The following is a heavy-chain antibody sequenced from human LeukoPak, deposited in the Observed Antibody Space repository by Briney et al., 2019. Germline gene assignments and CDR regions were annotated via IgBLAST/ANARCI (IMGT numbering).Heavy chain of an antibody. Sequence: PGGSLRLSCAASGFTFSSYAMHWVRQAPGKGLEWVAVISYDGSNKYYADSVKGRFTISRDNSKYTLYLQMNSLRAEDTAVYYCAVPPYDILTGYYNTPQYGMDVWGKGTTVTVSS. D-gene: IGHD3-9*01. J-gene: IGHJ6*04. CDR2: ISYDGSNK. V-gene: IGHV3-30*04. CDR3: AVPPYDILTGYYNTPQYGMDV. CDR1: GFTFSSYA.